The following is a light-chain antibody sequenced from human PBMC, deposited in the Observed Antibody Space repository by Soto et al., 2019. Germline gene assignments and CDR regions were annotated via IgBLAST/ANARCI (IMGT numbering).Light chain of an antibody. V-gene: IGLV1-44*01. CDR2: SNN. J-gene: IGLJ2*01. CDR1: SSNIGSNT. CDR3: SAWDDSLNGPG. Sequence: QSVLTQPPSASGAPGQRVAISCSGSSSNIGSNTVNWYRQLPGTAPKLLIYSNNQRPSGVPARFSGSKSGTSASLAISGLQSEEEADYYCSAWDDSLNGPGFGGGTKLTVL.